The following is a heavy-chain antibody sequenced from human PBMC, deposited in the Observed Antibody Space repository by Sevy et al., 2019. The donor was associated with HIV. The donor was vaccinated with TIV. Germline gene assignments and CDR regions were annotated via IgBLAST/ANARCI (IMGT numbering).Heavy chain of an antibody. CDR2: MNPNNGNT. J-gene: IGHJ6*02. V-gene: IGHV1-8*01. CDR3: GRARLDYEFWSGSYFSRAPWGYKYYAMDV. CDR1: GYSFTNFD. D-gene: IGHD3-3*01. Sequence: ASVKVSCKAAGYSFTNFDINWVRQATGQGLEWMGWMNPNNGNTHYAQKFQGRVTMTRSSSANTAYMELSSLTSEDTAIYDCGRARLDYEFWSGSYFSRAPWGYKYYAMDVWGQGTTVTVSS.